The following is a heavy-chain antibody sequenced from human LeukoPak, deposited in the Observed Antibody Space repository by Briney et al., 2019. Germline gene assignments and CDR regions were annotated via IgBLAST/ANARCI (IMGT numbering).Heavy chain of an antibody. CDR2: IYQSGSGSS. V-gene: IGHV4-39*01. Sequence: SETLSLTCSVSGVSIIISNYYWGWIRQPPGKGLEWIGSIYQSGSGSSYYNPSLKSRGTISGDTSKNQFSLRLSSVTAADTAVYYCVSTLRFLPYRRFDYWGQGTLVTVPS. CDR3: VSTLRFLPYRRFDY. CDR1: GVSIIISNYY. J-gene: IGHJ4*02. D-gene: IGHD3-3*01.